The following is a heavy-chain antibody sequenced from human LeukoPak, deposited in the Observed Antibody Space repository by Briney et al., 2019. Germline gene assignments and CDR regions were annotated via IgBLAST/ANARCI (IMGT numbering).Heavy chain of an antibody. D-gene: IGHD2-21*02. J-gene: IGHJ4*02. V-gene: IGHV3-23*01. CDR2: ISGSGGST. CDR1: GFTFSSYA. CDR3: VREDTPATANY. Sequence: PGGSLRLSCAASGFTFSSYAMSWVRQAPGKGLEWVSTISGSGGSTYYADSVKGWFTISRDNSKNALYLQMNSLRAEDTAVYYCVREDTPATANYWGQGTLVTISS.